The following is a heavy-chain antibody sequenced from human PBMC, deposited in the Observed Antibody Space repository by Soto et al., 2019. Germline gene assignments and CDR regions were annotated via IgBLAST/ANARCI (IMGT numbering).Heavy chain of an antibody. CDR3: AREPKPRFGELCYFDY. CDR2: ISYDGSNK. D-gene: IGHD3-10*01. Sequence: GGSLRLSCAASGFTFSSYAMHWVRQAPGKGLEWVAVISYDGSNKYYADSVKGRFTISRDNSKNTLYLQMNSLRAEDTAVYYCAREPKPRFGELCYFDYWGQGTLVTVSS. V-gene: IGHV3-30-3*01. J-gene: IGHJ4*02. CDR1: GFTFSSYA.